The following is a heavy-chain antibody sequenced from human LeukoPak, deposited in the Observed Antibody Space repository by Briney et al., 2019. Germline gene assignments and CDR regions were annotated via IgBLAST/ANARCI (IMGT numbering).Heavy chain of an antibody. D-gene: IGHD2-2*01. J-gene: IGHJ4*02. CDR3: AREDSSSTSCYGFDY. CDR2: IYYSGST. V-gene: IGHV4-61*01. Sequence: SETLSLTCTVSGGSVSSGSYYWSWIRQPPGKGLEWIGYIYYSGSTNYNPSLKSRVTISVDTSKNQFSLKLSSVTAADTAVYYCAREDSSSTSCYGFDYWGQGTLVTVSS. CDR1: GGSVSSGSYY.